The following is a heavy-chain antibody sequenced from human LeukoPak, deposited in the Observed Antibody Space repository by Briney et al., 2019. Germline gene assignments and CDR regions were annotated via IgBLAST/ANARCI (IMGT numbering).Heavy chain of an antibody. D-gene: IGHD2-2*01. V-gene: IGHV4-61*02. Sequence: PSETLSLTCTVSGGSITNNNYYWSWIRQPAGKGLEWIGRIYTSGSTNYNPSPKSRVTISVDKSKNQFSLKLSSVTAADTAVYYCARVVPAAIVSGYFDYWGQGTLVTVSS. CDR3: ARVVPAAIVSGYFDY. CDR2: IYTSGST. J-gene: IGHJ4*02. CDR1: GGSITNNNYY.